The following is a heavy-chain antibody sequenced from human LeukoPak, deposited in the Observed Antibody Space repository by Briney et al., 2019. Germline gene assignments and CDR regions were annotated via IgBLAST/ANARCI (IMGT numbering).Heavy chain of an antibody. D-gene: IGHD3-22*01. CDR3: AKRIVVPTAYYMDV. J-gene: IGHJ6*03. CDR2: ISGSGGTT. V-gene: IGHV3-23*01. CDR1: GFTFSSYG. Sequence: GGTLRLSCAASGFTFSSYGMSWVRQAPGKGLEWVSGISGSGGTTYYADSVKGRFTISRDNSKITLYLQMNSLRAEDTAVYYCAKRIVVPTAYYMDVWGKGTTVTVSS.